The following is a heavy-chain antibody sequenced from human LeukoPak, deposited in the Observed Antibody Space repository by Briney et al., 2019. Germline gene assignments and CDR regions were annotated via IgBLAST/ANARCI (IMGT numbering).Heavy chain of an antibody. CDR1: GYTFTSYG. Sequence: SVKVSCKASGYTFTSYGISWVRQAPGQGLEWMGGIIPIFGTANYAQKFQGRVTMTRDTSTSTVYMELSSLRSEDTAVYYCARAPTVGATSFWGQGTLVTVSS. D-gene: IGHD1-26*01. CDR3: ARAPTVGATSF. CDR2: IIPIFGTA. J-gene: IGHJ4*02. V-gene: IGHV1-69*05.